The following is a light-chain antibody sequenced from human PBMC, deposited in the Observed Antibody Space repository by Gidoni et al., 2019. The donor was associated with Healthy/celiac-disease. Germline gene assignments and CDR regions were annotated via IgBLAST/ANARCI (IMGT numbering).Light chain of an antibody. J-gene: IGLJ2*01. CDR1: SSNIGDNY. CDR3: GTWDSSLSAWV. CDR2: DNN. Sequence: QSVLTQPASVSAAPGQKVTISCSGRSSNIGDNYVSWYQHLPATAPKLLIYDNNKRPSGIPDRFSGSKSGTSATLGITGLQTGDEADYYCGTWDSSLSAWVFGGGTKLTVL. V-gene: IGLV1-51*01.